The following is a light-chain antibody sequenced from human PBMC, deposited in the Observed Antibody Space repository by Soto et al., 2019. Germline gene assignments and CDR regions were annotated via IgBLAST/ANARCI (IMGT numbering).Light chain of an antibody. Sequence: QSALTQPASVSGSPGQSITISCTGTSSDVGGYNLVSWYQQHPGRAPKLMIHEDNKRPSGVPNRFSASKSGNTASLAITGLQAEDEADYYCQSYDSSLSGVVFGGGTKLTVL. CDR2: EDN. J-gene: IGLJ2*01. CDR1: SSDVGGYNL. V-gene: IGLV2-14*02. CDR3: QSYDSSLSGVV.